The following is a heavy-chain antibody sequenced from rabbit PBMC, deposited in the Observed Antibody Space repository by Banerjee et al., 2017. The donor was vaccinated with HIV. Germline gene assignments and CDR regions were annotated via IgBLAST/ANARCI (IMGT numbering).Heavy chain of an antibody. V-gene: IGHV1S40*01. CDR1: GFSFSSSYW. CDR2: IDAGSSGST. D-gene: IGHD1-1*01. J-gene: IGHJ3*01. CDR3: ARDDRSSGGYYLNL. Sequence: QSLEESGGDLVKPGASLTLTCTASGFSFSSSYWICWVRQAPGKGLEWIACIDAGSSGSTYYASWAKGRFTISKTSSTTVTLQLISLTAADTATYFCARDDRSSGGYYLNLWGQGTLVTVS.